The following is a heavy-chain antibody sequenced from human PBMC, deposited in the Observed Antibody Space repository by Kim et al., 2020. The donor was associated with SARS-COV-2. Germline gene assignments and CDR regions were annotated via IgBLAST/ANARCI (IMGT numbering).Heavy chain of an antibody. CDR3: ARAEGIVDSSWAKEEYNWFDP. CDR2: INPSGGST. Sequence: ASVKVSCKASGYTFTSYYMHWVRQAPGQGLEWMGIINPSGGSTSYAQKFQGRVTMTRDTSTSTVYMELSSLRSEDTAVYYCARAEGIVDSSWAKEEYNWFDPWGQGTLVTVSS. D-gene: IGHD6-13*01. CDR1: GYTFTSYY. J-gene: IGHJ5*02. V-gene: IGHV1-46*01.